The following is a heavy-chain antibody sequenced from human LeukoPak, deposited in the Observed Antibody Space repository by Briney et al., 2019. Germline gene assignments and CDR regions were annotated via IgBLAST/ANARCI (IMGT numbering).Heavy chain of an antibody. V-gene: IGHV3-23*01. CDR3: AKGRGNTAMVNFDY. Sequence: PGGSLRLSCAASGFTFSSYAMNWVRQAPGKGLEWVSGISGSGSSTYYADSVKGRFTISRDNSKNTLYLQMNSLRAEDTAVYYCAKGRGNTAMVNFDYWGQGTLVTVSS. D-gene: IGHD5-18*01. CDR1: GFTFSSYA. CDR2: ISGSGSST. J-gene: IGHJ4*02.